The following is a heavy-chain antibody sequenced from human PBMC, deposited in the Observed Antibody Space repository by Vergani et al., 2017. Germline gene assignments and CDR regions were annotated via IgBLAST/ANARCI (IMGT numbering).Heavy chain of an antibody. CDR3: ARDPKSYCSGGSCFSVWGAFDI. D-gene: IGHD2-15*01. J-gene: IGHJ3*02. CDR1: GDSFRSNKW. V-gene: IGHV4-4*03. CDR2: FSHSGST. Sequence: QVQLQESGPGLVKPPGTLSLTCAVSGDSFRSNKWWTWVRQSPGKTLEWIGEFSHSGSTNYNPSLKGRVTLSLDTSKNQFSLRLSSVTAADTAVYYCARDPKSYCSGGSCFSVWGAFDIWGRGTTVTVSS.